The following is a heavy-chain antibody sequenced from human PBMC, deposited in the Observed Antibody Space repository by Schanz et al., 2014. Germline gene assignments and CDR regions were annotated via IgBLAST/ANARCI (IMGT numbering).Heavy chain of an antibody. CDR2: MSYDGSNK. D-gene: IGHD6-13*01. J-gene: IGHJ4*02. V-gene: IGHV3-30-3*01. Sequence: VKLLESGGHLVQPGGSLRLSCVASGFTFSTYAMSWVRQAPGKGLEWVAVMSYDGSNKYYADSVKGRFTISRDTPKNTLYVQMNSLRAEDTAVYYCAKEKEEVAADGSFFDYWGQGTLVTVSS. CDR3: AKEKEEVAADGSFFDY. CDR1: GFTFSTYA.